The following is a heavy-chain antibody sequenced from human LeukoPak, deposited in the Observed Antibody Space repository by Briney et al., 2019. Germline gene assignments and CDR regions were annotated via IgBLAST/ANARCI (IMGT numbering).Heavy chain of an antibody. D-gene: IGHD3-16*01. CDR2: ISSSSSTI. J-gene: IGHJ3*02. CDR1: GFTFSSYS. V-gene: IGHV3-48*04. Sequence: PGGSLRLSCAASGFTFSSYSMNWVRQAPGKGLEWVSYISSSSSTIYYADSVKGRFTISRDNAKNSLYLQMNSLRAEDTAVYYCARGLPFGAFDIWGQGTMVTVSS. CDR3: ARGLPFGAFDI.